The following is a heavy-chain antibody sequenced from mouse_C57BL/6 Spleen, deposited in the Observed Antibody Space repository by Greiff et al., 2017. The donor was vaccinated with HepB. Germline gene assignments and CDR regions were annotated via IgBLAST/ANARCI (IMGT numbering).Heavy chain of an antibody. D-gene: IGHD2-4*01. J-gene: IGHJ3*01. CDR3: ARSYYDYDGGVRFAY. CDR2: IYWDDDK. V-gene: IGHV8-12*01. Sequence: QVTLKESGPGILQSSQTLSLTCSFSGFSLSTSGMGVSWIRQPSGKGLEWLAHIYWDDDKRYNPSLKSRLTISKDTSRNQVFLKITSVDTADTATYYCARSYYDYDGGVRFAYWGQGTLVTVSA. CDR1: GFSLSTSGMG.